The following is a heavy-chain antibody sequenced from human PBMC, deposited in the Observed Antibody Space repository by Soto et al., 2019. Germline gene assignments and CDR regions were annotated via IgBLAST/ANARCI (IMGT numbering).Heavy chain of an antibody. CDR1: GGTFSSYA. D-gene: IGHD6-6*01. CDR2: IIPIFGPA. V-gene: IGHV1-69*01. Sequence: QVQLVQSGAEVKKPGSSVKVSCKASGGTFSSYAISWVRQAPGQGLECMGGIIPIFGPANSAQKFQGTVTITADESTSTAYMDLSSLRSEDTAVSSCAREGRRSIAAHGWFDPWGPGTLVTFSS. CDR3: AREGRRSIAAHGWFDP. J-gene: IGHJ5*02.